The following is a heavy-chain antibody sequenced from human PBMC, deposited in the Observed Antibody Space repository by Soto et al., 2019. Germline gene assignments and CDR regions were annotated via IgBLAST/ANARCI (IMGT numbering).Heavy chain of an antibody. D-gene: IGHD1-26*01. CDR3: AKDAEWERERAFDI. V-gene: IGHV3-30*18. CDR1: GFTFSSYG. CDR2: ISYDGSNK. J-gene: IGHJ3*02. Sequence: GGSLRLSCAASGFTFSSYGMHWVRQAPGKGLEWVAVISYDGSNKYYADSVKGRFTISRDNSKNTLYLQMNSLRAEDTAVYYCAKDAEWERERAFDIWGQGTMVTVSS.